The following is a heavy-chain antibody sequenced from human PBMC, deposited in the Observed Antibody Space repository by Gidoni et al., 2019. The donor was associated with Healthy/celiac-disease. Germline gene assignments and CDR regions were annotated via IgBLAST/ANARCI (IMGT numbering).Heavy chain of an antibody. D-gene: IGHD2-2*01. V-gene: IGHV3-48*03. CDR2: ISSSGSTI. CDR3: ARDSGLIVPGGMDV. J-gene: IGHJ6*02. CDR1: GFTFSSYA. Sequence: EVQLVESGGGLVQPGGSLRLSCAASGFTFSSYAMNWVRQAPGKGLEWVSYISSSGSTIYYADSVKGRFTISRDNAKNSLYLQMNSLRAEDTAVYYCARDSGLIVPGGMDVWGQGTTVTVSS.